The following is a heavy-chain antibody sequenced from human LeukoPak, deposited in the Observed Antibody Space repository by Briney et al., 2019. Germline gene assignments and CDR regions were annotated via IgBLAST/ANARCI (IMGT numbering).Heavy chain of an antibody. Sequence: SETLSLTCTVSGGSISSYYWSWIRQPPGRGLEWIGYIYYSGSTNYNPSLKSRVTISVDTSKNQFSLKLSSVTAADTAVYYCARDASDAFDIWGQGTMVTVSS. CDR2: IYYSGST. CDR1: GGSISSYY. CDR3: ARDASDAFDI. J-gene: IGHJ3*02. V-gene: IGHV4-59*01.